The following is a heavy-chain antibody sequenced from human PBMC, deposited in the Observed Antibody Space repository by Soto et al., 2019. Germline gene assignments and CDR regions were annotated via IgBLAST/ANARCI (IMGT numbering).Heavy chain of an antibody. J-gene: IGHJ2*01. CDR3: ARGGSLYWYFDL. Sequence: QVQLVQSGAEVKKPGASVKVSCKASGYTFTSYAMHWVRQAPGQRLEWMGWITAGNGNTKYSQKFQGRVTITRDTSASTAYMELSSLRSEDTAVYYCARGGSLYWYFDLWGRGTLVTVS. D-gene: IGHD1-26*01. CDR1: GYTFTSYA. CDR2: ITAGNGNT. V-gene: IGHV1-3*01.